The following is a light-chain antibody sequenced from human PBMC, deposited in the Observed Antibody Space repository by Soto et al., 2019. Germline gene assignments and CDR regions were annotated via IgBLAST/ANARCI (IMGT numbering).Light chain of an antibody. J-gene: IGKJ3*01. V-gene: IGKV1-27*01. Sequence: DIQMTQSPSSLSASVGDRVTITCRASQDISNHLAWYQQKPGKVPKLLMYATSTLQSGVPSRFSGSGSGTDFTLTISSLQPEDVATYYCQKYNSVPFTFGPGTKVEIK. CDR1: QDISNH. CDR3: QKYNSVPFT. CDR2: ATS.